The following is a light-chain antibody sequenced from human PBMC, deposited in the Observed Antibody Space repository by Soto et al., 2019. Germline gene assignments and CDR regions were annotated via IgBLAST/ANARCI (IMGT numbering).Light chain of an antibody. CDR3: QHRNNWPPGAT. CDR1: HSVSTY. J-gene: IGKJ4*01. V-gene: IGKV3-11*01. CDR2: DAS. Sequence: EIVLTQSPGTLSLSPGERATLSCRASHSVSTYLAWYQQKPGQAPRLLISDASNRATGIPARFSGGGSGTDFTLTLRALAPDDFAVYYCQHRNNWPPGATFGGGTKVETK.